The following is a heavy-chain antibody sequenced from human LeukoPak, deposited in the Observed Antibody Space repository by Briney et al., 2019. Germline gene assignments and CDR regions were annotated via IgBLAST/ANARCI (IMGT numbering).Heavy chain of an antibody. J-gene: IGHJ4*02. Sequence: SGTLSLTCTVSGGSISSYYWSWIRQPPGKGLEWIGYIYYTGSTHYNPSLKSRVSISVDTSKNQFSLKLTSVTAADTAVYYCARRGAGSPFDYWGQGTLVTVSS. V-gene: IGHV4-59*08. CDR2: IYYTGST. D-gene: IGHD6-19*01. CDR3: ARRGAGSPFDY. CDR1: GGSISSYY.